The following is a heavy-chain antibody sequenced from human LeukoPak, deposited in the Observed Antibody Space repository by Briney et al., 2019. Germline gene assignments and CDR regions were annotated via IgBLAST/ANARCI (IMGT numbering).Heavy chain of an antibody. CDR1: GGSISSSSYY. CDR3: ARDSGSYYFDY. Sequence: PSETLSLTCTVSGGSISSSSYYWGWIRQPPGKGLEWIGSIYYSGSTYYNPSLKSRVTISVDTSKNQFSLKLSSATAADTAVYYCARDSGSYYFDYWGQGTLVTVSS. D-gene: IGHD1-26*01. J-gene: IGHJ4*02. CDR2: IYYSGST. V-gene: IGHV4-39*07.